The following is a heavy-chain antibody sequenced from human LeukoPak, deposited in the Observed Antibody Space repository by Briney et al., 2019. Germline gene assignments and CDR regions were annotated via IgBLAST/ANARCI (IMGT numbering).Heavy chain of an antibody. CDR2: IIGSSGDT. D-gene: IGHD5-12*01. Sequence: PGGSLRLSCAASGFRFSNYAMNWVRQAPGKGLEWVSLIIGSSGDTFYADSVKGRCTISRDNSKNTLFLQMNSLRAEDTALYYCAKGAYDYIEMGYIDYWGQGTLVTVSS. V-gene: IGHV3-23*01. CDR3: AKGAYDYIEMGYIDY. CDR1: GFRFSNYA. J-gene: IGHJ4*02.